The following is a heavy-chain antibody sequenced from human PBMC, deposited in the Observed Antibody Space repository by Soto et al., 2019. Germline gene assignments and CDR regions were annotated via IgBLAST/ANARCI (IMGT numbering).Heavy chain of an antibody. CDR3: VWNQAGFFYGIDY. Sequence: LSLTCTVSGGSISTGGYYWSGIRQYPGKGLDWLGCIDDSGHTFYNPSLQSRLTLSMDTSKNQFSLKLSSATAADTGVYFCVWNQAGFFYGIDYWGQRILVTVCS. D-gene: IGHD3-3*01. J-gene: IGHJ4*02. CDR2: IDDSGHT. CDR1: GGSISTGGYY. V-gene: IGHV4-31*03.